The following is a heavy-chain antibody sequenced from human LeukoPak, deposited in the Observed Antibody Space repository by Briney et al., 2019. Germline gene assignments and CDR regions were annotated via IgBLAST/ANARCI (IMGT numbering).Heavy chain of an antibody. CDR2: INHSGGT. J-gene: IGHJ6*02. V-gene: IGHV4-34*01. CDR1: GGSISGYY. CDR3: ASGMTGYPYYYYYGMDV. Sequence: PETLSLTCTVSGGSISGYYWSWIRQPPGKGLEWIGEINHSGGTNYNPSLKSRVTISVDTSKNQFSLKLSSVTAADTPVYYCASGMTGYPYYYYYGMDVWGQGTTVTVSS. D-gene: IGHD3-9*01.